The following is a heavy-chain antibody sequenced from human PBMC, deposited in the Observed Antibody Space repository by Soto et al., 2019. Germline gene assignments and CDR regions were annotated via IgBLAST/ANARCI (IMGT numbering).Heavy chain of an antibody. CDR1: GGSISSYH. J-gene: IGHJ4*02. D-gene: IGHD5-18*01. Sequence: PSETLSLTCTVSGGSISSYHWSWIRQPPGKGLEWTGYIYYSGSTNYNPSLKSRVTISVDTSKNQFSLKLSSVTAADTAVYYCARESAHTAMVNYYFDYWGQGTLVTVSS. CDR3: ARESAHTAMVNYYFDY. V-gene: IGHV4-59*01. CDR2: IYYSGST.